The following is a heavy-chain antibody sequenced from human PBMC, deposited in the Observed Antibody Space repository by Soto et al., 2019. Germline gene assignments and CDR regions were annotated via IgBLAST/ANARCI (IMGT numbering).Heavy chain of an antibody. Sequence: SVKVTCKASGYTVTSNYMHSVRQAPRQGLEWMGIINPSGGSTSYAQKFQGRVTMTRDTSTSTVYMELSSLRSEDTAVYYCARAGEFRVSKYTPLYYYGMDVWGQGTMGTVSS. CDR1: GYTVTSNY. V-gene: IGHV1-46*01. J-gene: IGHJ6*02. CDR2: INPSGGST. CDR3: ARAGEFRVSKYTPLYYYGMDV. D-gene: IGHD4-4*01.